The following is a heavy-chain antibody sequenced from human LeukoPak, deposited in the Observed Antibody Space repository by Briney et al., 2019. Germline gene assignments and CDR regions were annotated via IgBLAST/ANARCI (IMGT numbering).Heavy chain of an antibody. V-gene: IGHV3-30*18. CDR3: AKDHGDILTGYYTPDY. CDR2: ISYDGSNK. J-gene: IGHJ4*02. Sequence: GGSLRLSCAASGFTFSSCGMHWVRQAPGKGLEWVAVISYDGSNKYYADSVKGRFTISRDNSKNTLYLQMNSLRAEDTAVYYCAKDHGDILTGYYTPDYWGQGTLVTVSS. D-gene: IGHD3-9*01. CDR1: GFTFSSCG.